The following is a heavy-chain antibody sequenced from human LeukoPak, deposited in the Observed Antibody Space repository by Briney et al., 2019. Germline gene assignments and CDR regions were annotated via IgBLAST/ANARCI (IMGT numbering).Heavy chain of an antibody. V-gene: IGHV4-30-2*01. CDR1: GGSISIGVYS. J-gene: IGHJ4*02. Sequence: PSQTLSLTCAVSGGSISIGVYSWSWLRQPPGKGLQWIRYISHSGSTYYNPSLKSRVTISVHRSKSQFSLNLSSVTAADTAVYYCASGIKDDYVWGSPRTYFDYWGQGALVTVSP. CDR2: ISHSGST. D-gene: IGHD3-16*01. CDR3: ASGIKDDYVWGSPRTYFDY.